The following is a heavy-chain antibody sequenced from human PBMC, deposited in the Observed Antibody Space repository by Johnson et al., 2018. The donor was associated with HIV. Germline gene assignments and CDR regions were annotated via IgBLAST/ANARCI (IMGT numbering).Heavy chain of an antibody. D-gene: IGHD4-17*01. CDR3: ASGEVDGDYDAFDI. J-gene: IGHJ3*02. Sequence: QVQLVESGGGLVQPGGSLRLSCAASGFTFSSYGMHWVRQAPGKGLEWVAVIWYDGSNKYYADSVKGRFTISRDNSKNTLYLQMNSLRAEDTAVYYCASGEVDGDYDAFDIWGQGTMVTVSS. V-gene: IGHV3-33*08. CDR1: GFTFSSYG. CDR2: IWYDGSNK.